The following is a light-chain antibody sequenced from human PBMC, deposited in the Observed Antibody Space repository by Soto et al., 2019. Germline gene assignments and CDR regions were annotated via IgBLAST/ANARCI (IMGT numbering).Light chain of an antibody. Sequence: QSVLTQPASVSGSPGQSIAISCTGTSGDVGGYDYVSWYQQHPDKAPKLMIYEVTKRPSWVSNRFSGSKSGNTASLTISGLQPEDEADYYCSSRTSGSTRVFGSGTKVTV. J-gene: IGLJ1*01. CDR2: EVT. V-gene: IGLV2-14*01. CDR1: SGDVGGYDY. CDR3: SSRTSGSTRV.